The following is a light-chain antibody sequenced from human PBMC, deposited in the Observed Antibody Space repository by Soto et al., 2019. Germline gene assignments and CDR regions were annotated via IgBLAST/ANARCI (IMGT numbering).Light chain of an antibody. J-gene: IGKJ1*01. CDR1: QNIRAY. CDR2: ETS. V-gene: IGKV1-39*01. Sequence: DIQMTQSPYSLSAAVGDKVTITCRASQNIRAYLSWYQQKPGKAPKLLIFETSTLQSGVPSRFTGAGSGTDFTLTISSLQHEDFATYYCQESFYAPPTFGQGTKVDI. CDR3: QESFYAPPT.